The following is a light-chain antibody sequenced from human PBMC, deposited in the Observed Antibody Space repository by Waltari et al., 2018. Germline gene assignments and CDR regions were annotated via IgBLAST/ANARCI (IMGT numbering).Light chain of an antibody. V-gene: IGKV1-5*01. CDR3: QQYNSDDWT. CDR2: EVS. Sequence: DIQMTQSPSTLSAFVGERVTITCRASQSINRWVAWYQQKPGKAPKLLIHEVSSLVSGVPSRFSCSGSGTEFTLTISSLQPDDFATYYCQQYNSDDWTFGQGTKVEI. CDR1: QSINRW. J-gene: IGKJ1*01.